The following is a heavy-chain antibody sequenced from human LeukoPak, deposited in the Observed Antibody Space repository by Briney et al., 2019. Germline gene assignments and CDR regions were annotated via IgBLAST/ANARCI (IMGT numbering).Heavy chain of an antibody. D-gene: IGHD4-23*01. J-gene: IGHJ4*02. CDR3: ARDDPLTTVVTPLDY. CDR2: ISSSSSTI. V-gene: IGHV3-48*02. CDR1: GFTFSSYT. Sequence: GGSLRLSCAASGFTFSSYTMNWVRQAPGKGLEWVSYISSSSSTIYYADSVKGRFTISRDNAKNSLYLQMNSLRDEDTAVYYCARDDPLTTVVTPLDYWGQGTPVTVCS.